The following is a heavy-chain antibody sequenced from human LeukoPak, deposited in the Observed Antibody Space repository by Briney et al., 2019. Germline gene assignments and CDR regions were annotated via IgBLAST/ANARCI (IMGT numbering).Heavy chain of an antibody. CDR1: GFTFSSYS. CDR3: ARDVPIAGQLDNWFDP. Sequence: GGSLRLSCAASGFTFSSYSMNWVRQAPGKGLEWVSYISSSSSTIYYADSVKGRFTISRDNAKNSLYLQMNSLRAEDTAVYYCARDVPIAGQLDNWFDPWGQGTLVTVSS. D-gene: IGHD6-13*01. CDR2: ISSSSSTI. V-gene: IGHV3-48*01. J-gene: IGHJ5*02.